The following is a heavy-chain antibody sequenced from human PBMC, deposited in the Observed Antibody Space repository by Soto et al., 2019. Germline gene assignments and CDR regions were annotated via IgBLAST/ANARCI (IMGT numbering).Heavy chain of an antibody. D-gene: IGHD1-26*01. CDR1: GYFFTTYG. Sequence: ASVEVTCKASGYFFTTYGISWVRQAPGQGLEWMGWISPYNGNTKYAQSFQGRVTMTTDTSTYTAYMELRSLRSDDPAVYYCARESGSDLSEPGAVFDYWGQGAVVTVSS. V-gene: IGHV1-18*04. CDR3: ARESGSDLSEPGAVFDY. J-gene: IGHJ4*02. CDR2: ISPYNGNT.